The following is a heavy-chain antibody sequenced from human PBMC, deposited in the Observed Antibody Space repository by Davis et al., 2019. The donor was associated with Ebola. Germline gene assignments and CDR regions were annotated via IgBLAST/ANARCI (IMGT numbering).Heavy chain of an antibody. Sequence: GESLKISCAASGFTFSTFWMSWVRQAPGEGLEWVANIKEDGTEKYYVDSVKGRFTISRDNAKNSLYLQMNSLRGEDTAVYFCARDRGLYGSGTSHEYYYYGMDVWGQGTTVTVSS. CDR3: ARDRGLYGSGTSHEYYYYGMDV. D-gene: IGHD3-10*01. V-gene: IGHV3-7*03. J-gene: IGHJ6*02. CDR1: GFTFSTFW. CDR2: IKEDGTEK.